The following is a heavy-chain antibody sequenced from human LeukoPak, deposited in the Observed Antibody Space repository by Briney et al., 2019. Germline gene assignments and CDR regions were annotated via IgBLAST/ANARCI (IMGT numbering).Heavy chain of an antibody. CDR1: GFTVSSNY. D-gene: IGHD4-17*01. J-gene: IGHJ3*02. Sequence: GGSLRLSCAASGFTVSSNYMSWVRQAPGKGLEWVSVIYSGGSTHYADSLKGRFTISSDNSKNTLYLQMNSLRAEDTAVYYCASRYGDYVDAFDIWGQGTMVTVSS. CDR3: ASRYGDYVDAFDI. V-gene: IGHV3-53*01. CDR2: IYSGGST.